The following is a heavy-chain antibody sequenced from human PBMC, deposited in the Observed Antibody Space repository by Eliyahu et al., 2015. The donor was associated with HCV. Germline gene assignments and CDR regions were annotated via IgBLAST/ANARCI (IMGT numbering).Heavy chain of an antibody. D-gene: IGHD2-21*02. V-gene: IGHV4-34*01. J-gene: IGHJ4*02. Sequence: QVQLQQWGAGXLKPSETLSLPCXXXGGSFRGYYWSWIRQPPGKGLEWIGEINHSGSTNYNPSLKSRVTISVDTSKNQFSLKLSSVTAADTAVYYCARMLGVNCGGDCYKDYWGQGTLVTVSS. CDR3: ARMLGVNCGGDCYKDY. CDR1: GGSFRGYY. CDR2: INHSGST.